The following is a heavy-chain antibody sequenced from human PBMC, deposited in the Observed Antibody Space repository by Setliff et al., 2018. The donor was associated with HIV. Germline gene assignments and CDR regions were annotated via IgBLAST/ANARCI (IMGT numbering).Heavy chain of an antibody. CDR3: AREGATTAGFDI. V-gene: IGHV3-72*01. J-gene: IGHJ3*02. CDR1: GFIFSDHY. Sequence: GGSLRLSCVGSGFIFSDHYIDWVRQTPGKGLEWVGRIKNKANSYITEYAASVKGRLTISRDDSKNSVYLQMNSLRVDDTAIYYCAREGATTAGFDIWGHGTMVTVSS. CDR2: IKNKANSYIT. D-gene: IGHD6-19*01.